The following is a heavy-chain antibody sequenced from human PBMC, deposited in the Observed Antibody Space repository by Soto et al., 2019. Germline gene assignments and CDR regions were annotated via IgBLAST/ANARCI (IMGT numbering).Heavy chain of an antibody. CDR1: GFTFSHAW. CDR2: IKSKADGETK. J-gene: IGHJ5*02. CDR3: CVVKRLDQYSTSGYWFDP. D-gene: IGHD2-15*01. Sequence: VGSLRLSCAASGFTFSHAWMSWVRQAPGKGLEWVGRIKSKADGETKDYGAPVRGRFTISRDDAKDTLYLQMNSLRIEDTAVYYCCVVKRLDQYSTSGYWFDPWGPGTLVTVSS. V-gene: IGHV3-15*01.